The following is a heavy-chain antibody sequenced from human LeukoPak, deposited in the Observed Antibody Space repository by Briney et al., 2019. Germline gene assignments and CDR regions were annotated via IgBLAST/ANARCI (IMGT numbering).Heavy chain of an antibody. CDR1: GGSISSYY. Sequence: SETLSLTCTVSGGSISSYYWSWIRQPPGKGLEWIGYIYYSGSTNYNPSLKSRVTISVDTSKNQFSLKLSSVTAADTAVYYCASSGGQGAFDIWGQGTMVTVSS. CDR3: ASSGGQGAFDI. D-gene: IGHD6-19*01. V-gene: IGHV4-59*08. J-gene: IGHJ3*02. CDR2: IYYSGST.